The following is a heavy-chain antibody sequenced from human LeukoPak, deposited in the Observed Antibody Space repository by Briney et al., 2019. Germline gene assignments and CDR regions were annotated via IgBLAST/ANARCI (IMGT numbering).Heavy chain of an antibody. CDR3: ARSFMEGFDY. D-gene: IGHD3-3*01. V-gene: IGHV4-59*12. Sequence: SETLSLTCTVSGGSISSYYWSWIRQPPAKGLEWIGYIYYSGSTNYNPSLKSRVTMSVDTSKNQFSLKLSSVTAADTAVYYCARSFMEGFDYWGQGTLVTVSS. J-gene: IGHJ4*02. CDR1: GGSISSYY. CDR2: IYYSGST.